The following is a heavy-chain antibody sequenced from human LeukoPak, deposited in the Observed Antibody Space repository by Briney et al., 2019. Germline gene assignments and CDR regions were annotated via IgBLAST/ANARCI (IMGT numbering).Heavy chain of an antibody. CDR1: GYTFTAHY. CDR3: ARDAKYYYDSSGYYNDY. J-gene: IGHJ4*02. V-gene: IGHV1-2*02. CDR2: INPNGGGT. Sequence: ASVKVSCKASGYTFTAHYIHWVRQAPGQRLEWMGLINPNGGGTNYAQKFQGRVTMTRDTSISTAYMELSRLRSDDTAVYYCARDAKYYYDSSGYYNDYWGQGTLVTVSS. D-gene: IGHD3-22*01.